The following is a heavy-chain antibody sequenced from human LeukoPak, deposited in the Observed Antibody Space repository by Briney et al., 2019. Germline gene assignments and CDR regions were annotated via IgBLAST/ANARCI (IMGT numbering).Heavy chain of an antibody. CDR2: ITSSGDDI. Sequence: GGSLRLSCAASGFTFSDYYMSWIRQAPGKGLEWVAYITSSGDDIYYVDSVKGRFTISRDNAKNALFLRMSSLRVEDTATYYCASDIVATSGDFWGQGTLVSVSS. D-gene: IGHD5-12*01. V-gene: IGHV3-11*01. CDR1: GFTFSDYY. CDR3: ASDIVATSGDF. J-gene: IGHJ4*02.